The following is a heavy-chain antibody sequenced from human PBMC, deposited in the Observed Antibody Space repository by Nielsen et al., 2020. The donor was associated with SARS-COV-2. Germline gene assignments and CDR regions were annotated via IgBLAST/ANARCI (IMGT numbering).Heavy chain of an antibody. J-gene: IGHJ4*02. V-gene: IGHV5-51*01. Sequence: GGSLRLSCKGSGYTFTTYWIGWVRQMPGKGLECMGIIYPGDSDIRYSPSFQGQVTISADKSISTAYLQWNSLKASDTAMYYCARPQGSATAVAAFFDYWGQGTLVTVSS. CDR2: IYPGDSDI. CDR3: ARPQGSATAVAAFFDY. CDR1: GYTFTTYW. D-gene: IGHD6-19*01.